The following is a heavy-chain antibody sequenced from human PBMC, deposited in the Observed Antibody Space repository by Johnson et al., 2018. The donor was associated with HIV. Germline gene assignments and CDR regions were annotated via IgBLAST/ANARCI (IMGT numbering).Heavy chain of an antibody. CDR1: QFTFSSYY. D-gene: IGHD3-10*01. CDR2: VNPNGGST. J-gene: IGHJ3*02. CDR3: TTYYGWAFDI. V-gene: IGHV3-25*03. Sequence: VQLVESGGGVVQPGRSLRLSCAASQFTFSSYYMNCVRQAPGNGLELVGQVNPNGGSTYLIDSGEDRFNISRDNAKDTLHLQMNSLETEDTAVYYCTTYYGWAFDIWGQGTMVTVSS.